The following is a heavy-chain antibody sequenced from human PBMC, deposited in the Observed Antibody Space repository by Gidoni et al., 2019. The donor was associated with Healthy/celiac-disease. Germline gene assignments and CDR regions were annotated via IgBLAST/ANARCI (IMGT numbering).Heavy chain of an antibody. CDR3: AKPTGSYDFWSGYYLGYYYYGMDV. V-gene: IGHV3-23*01. CDR1: GFTFSSYA. Sequence: EVQLLESGGGLVQPGGSLRLSCAASGFTFSSYAMSWVRQAPGKGLEWVSAISGSGGSTYYADSVKGRFTISRDNSKNTLYLQMNSLRAEDTAVYYCAKPTGSYDFWSGYYLGYYYYGMDVWGQGTTVTVSS. CDR2: ISGSGGST. D-gene: IGHD3-3*01. J-gene: IGHJ6*02.